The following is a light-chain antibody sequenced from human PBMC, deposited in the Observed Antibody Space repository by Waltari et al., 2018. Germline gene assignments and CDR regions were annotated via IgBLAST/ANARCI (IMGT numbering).Light chain of an antibody. V-gene: IGLV1-40*01. CDR1: RPNPGAGHD. CDR2: GNN. Sequence: QSILTQPTSVSGAPGQRVTISCPGSRPNPGAGHDVPWYQAFPGTAPKLLIYGNNNRPSGVPDRFSGSKSGSSASLAINGLQAEDEADYYCQSFDSNVRGGVVFGGGTKVTVL. J-gene: IGLJ3*02. CDR3: QSFDSNVRGGVV.